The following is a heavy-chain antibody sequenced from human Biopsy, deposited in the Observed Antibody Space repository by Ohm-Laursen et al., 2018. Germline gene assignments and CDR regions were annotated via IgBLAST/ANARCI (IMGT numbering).Heavy chain of an antibody. CDR3: ARDRGYYSDRTVPGYFDL. J-gene: IGHJ2*01. Sequence: SDTLSLTCTVSAGSFTGHYWSWIRQPPGKGLEWIGYDYYTGSTDYNPSLQSRVTISVDTSKNHFSLRLRSVTPADTAIYYCARDRGYYSDRTVPGYFDLWGRGTLVTVSS. CDR2: DYYTGST. V-gene: IGHV4-59*11. D-gene: IGHD3-22*01. CDR1: AGSFTGHY.